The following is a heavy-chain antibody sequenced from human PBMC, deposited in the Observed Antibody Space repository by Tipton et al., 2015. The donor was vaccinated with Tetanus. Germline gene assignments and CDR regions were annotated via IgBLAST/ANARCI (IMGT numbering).Heavy chain of an antibody. CDR3: ARDGGDYSYYGMAV. CDR1: GYTFTGYY. V-gene: IGHV1-2*02. Sequence: QMQLVQSGAEMKKPGASVKVSCKASGYTFTGYYIYWARQAPGQGLEWMGWIDPNSGGTVYAQKFQGRVPMTRDTSSSTAYMEWRSRRFGDTAVYYCARDGGDYSYYGMAVWGPGTTVTVS. CDR2: IDPNSGGT. D-gene: IGHD3-16*01. J-gene: IGHJ6*02.